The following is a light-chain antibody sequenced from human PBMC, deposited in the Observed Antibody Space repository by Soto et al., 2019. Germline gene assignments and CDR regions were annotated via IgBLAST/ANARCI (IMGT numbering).Light chain of an antibody. CDR1: SSNIGSNY. Sequence: QSVLTQPPSASVTPGQRVTISCSGSSSNIGSNYVYWYQQLPGTAPKLLIYRNNQRPSGVPDRFSGSKSGTSASLAISGLRSEDEADYYCAAWDDSLSGRGVFGGGTKVTVL. J-gene: IGLJ2*01. CDR2: RNN. CDR3: AAWDDSLSGRGV. V-gene: IGLV1-47*01.